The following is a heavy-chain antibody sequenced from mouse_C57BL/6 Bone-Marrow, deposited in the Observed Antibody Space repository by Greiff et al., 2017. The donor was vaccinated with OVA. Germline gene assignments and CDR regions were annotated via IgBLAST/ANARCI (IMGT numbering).Heavy chain of an antibody. CDR2: IYPGDGDT. Sequence: VQLQQSGPELVKPGASVKISCKASGNAFSSSWMNWVKQRPGKGLEWIGRIYPGDGDTNYNGKFKGKATLTADKSSSTAYMQLSSLTSEDSAVYFCASSYYYGSSYVGYAMDYWGQGTSVTGSS. J-gene: IGHJ4*01. CDR3: ASSYYYGSSYVGYAMDY. CDR1: GNAFSSSW. D-gene: IGHD1-1*01. V-gene: IGHV1-82*01.